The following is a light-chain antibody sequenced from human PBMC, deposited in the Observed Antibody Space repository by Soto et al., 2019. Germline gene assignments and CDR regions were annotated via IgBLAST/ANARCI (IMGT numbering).Light chain of an antibody. J-gene: IGKJ5*01. V-gene: IGKV1-9*01. Sequence: DIQLTQSPSFLSASVGDRVTITCRASQDVSRYLAWYQQKPGKAPNLLIYAASTLRSGVPSRFSGSGSETEFTLTISSLQPEDFAVYYCQQYNNWPLTFGQGTRLEIK. CDR1: QDVSRY. CDR3: QQYNNWPLT. CDR2: AAS.